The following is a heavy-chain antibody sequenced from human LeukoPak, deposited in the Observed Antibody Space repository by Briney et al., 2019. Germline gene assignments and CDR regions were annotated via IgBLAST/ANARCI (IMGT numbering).Heavy chain of an antibody. CDR3: ARGGKRAVAGTRSPQYFQH. D-gene: IGHD6-19*01. J-gene: IGHJ1*01. CDR1: GFTFSSYG. Sequence: GGSLRLSCAASGFTFSSYGMHWVRQAPGKGLEWVAFIRYDGSNKYYADSVKGQFTISRDNSKNTLYLQMNSLRAEDTAMYYCARGGKRAVAGTRSPQYFQHWGQGTLVTVSS. V-gene: IGHV3-30*02. CDR2: IRYDGSNK.